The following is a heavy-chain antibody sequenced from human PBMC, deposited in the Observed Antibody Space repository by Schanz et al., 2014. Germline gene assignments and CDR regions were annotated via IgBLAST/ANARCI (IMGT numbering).Heavy chain of an antibody. V-gene: IGHV3-23*01. CDR2: FNDGGVNK. CDR3: ARDGEAAAGCDY. D-gene: IGHD6-13*01. CDR1: GFSLDIFA. Sequence: EVHLLESGGGLVEPGGSLRLSCATSGFSLDIFAVSWVRQAPGKGLEWVSSFNDGGVNKYYADSVRGRFTISRDNSKTTVYLQMNSLRAEDTAVYYCARDGEAAAGCDYWGQGTLVTVSS. J-gene: IGHJ4*02.